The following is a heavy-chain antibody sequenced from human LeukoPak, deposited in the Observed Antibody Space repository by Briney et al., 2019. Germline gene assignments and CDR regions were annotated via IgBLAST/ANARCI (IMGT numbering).Heavy chain of an antibody. V-gene: IGHV4-38-2*01. Sequence: SETLTLTCAVSGYSISSGYYWGWVRQPPGKGVELIASIRHSWSTLYKLSLKSRFTISVDMSNNQFSLRLHSMTAADTAVYYCARPSRNWCGGNCFWEWGQGTLVSVSS. D-gene: IGHD2-21*02. CDR2: IRHSWST. J-gene: IGHJ4*02. CDR3: ARPSRNWCGGNCFWE. CDR1: GYSISSGYY.